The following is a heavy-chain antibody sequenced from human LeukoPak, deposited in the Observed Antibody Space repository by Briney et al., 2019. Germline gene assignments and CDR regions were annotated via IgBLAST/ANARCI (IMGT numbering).Heavy chain of an antibody. J-gene: IGHJ4*02. V-gene: IGHV4-59*01. D-gene: IGHD3-22*01. CDR3: ARVTGYVIEDYFDY. CDR2: IYYSGST. CDR1: GGSISSYY. Sequence: SETLSLTCTVSGGSISSYYWSWIRQPPGKGLEWIGYIYYSGSTNYNPSLKSRVTISVDTSKNQFSLRLRSVTAADTAVYYCARVTGYVIEDYFDYWGQGTLVTVSS.